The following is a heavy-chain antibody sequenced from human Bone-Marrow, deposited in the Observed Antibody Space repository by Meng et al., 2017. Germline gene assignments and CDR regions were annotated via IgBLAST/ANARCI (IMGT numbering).Heavy chain of an antibody. Sequence: GESLKISCAVSGFTFSSYAMSWVRQAPGKGLEWVSSLSSSGSSTYYADSVKGRFTISRDNAKNTLYLQMNSLRAEDTAIYFCAKVPYGDYFNWFDPRGQGTLVTVSS. CDR1: GFTFSSYA. J-gene: IGHJ5*02. D-gene: IGHD4-17*01. V-gene: IGHV3-23*01. CDR3: AKVPYGDYFNWFDP. CDR2: LSSSGSST.